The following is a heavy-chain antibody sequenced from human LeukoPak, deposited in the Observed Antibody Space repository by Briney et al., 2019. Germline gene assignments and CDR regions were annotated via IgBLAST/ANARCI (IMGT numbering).Heavy chain of an antibody. CDR1: GFTFSSYD. J-gene: IGHJ4*02. V-gene: IGHV3-13*01. CDR3: AKRADSSAHSFDY. Sequence: PGGSLRLSCAASGFTFSSYDMHWVRQATGKGLEWVSAIGTAGDTYYPGSVKGRFTISRDNAKNSLYLQMDSLRVEDTAVYYCAKRADSSAHSFDYWGQGTLVTVSS. CDR2: IGTAGDT. D-gene: IGHD3-22*01.